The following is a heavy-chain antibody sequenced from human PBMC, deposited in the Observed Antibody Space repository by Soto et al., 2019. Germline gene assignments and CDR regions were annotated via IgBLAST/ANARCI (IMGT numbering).Heavy chain of an antibody. V-gene: IGHV1-18*01. D-gene: IGHD3-10*01. CDR2: ISAYNGNT. CDR1: GYTFTSYG. CDR3: ARDIKSPIPPFRGDY. Sequence: QVQLVQSGAEVKKPGASVKVSCKASGYTFTSYGMSWVRQAPGQGLEWMGWISAYNGNTNYAEKLQGRVTMTTDTSTSTAYMEVRNLRSVDTAVYYCARDIKSPIPPFRGDYWGQGTLVTVSS. J-gene: IGHJ4*02.